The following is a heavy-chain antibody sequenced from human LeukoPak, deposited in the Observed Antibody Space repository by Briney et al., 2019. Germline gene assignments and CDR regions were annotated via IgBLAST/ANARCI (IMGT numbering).Heavy chain of an antibody. CDR2: ISGSGGST. J-gene: IGHJ4*02. V-gene: IGHV3-23*01. Sequence: GGSLRLSCAASGFTLSSYAMSWVRQAPGKGLEWVSAISGSGGSTYYADSVKGRFTISRDNSKNTLYLQMNSLGAEDTAVYYCAKDDAERSFDYWGQGTLVTVSS. CDR1: GFTLSSYA. CDR3: AKDDAERSFDY.